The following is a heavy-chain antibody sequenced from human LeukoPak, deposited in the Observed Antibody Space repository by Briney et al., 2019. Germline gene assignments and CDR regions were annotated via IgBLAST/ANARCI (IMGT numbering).Heavy chain of an antibody. Sequence: GGSLRLSCAASGFTFSSYWMSWVRQAPGKGLEWVANVKHDGSEKYYVDSVKGRFTISRDNAKNSLYLQMNSLRAEDTAVYYCARRLGLGFGEYSNNWFDPWGQGTLVTVSS. V-gene: IGHV3-7*01. CDR1: GFTFSSYW. D-gene: IGHD3-10*01. CDR2: VKHDGSEK. CDR3: ARRLGLGFGEYSNNWFDP. J-gene: IGHJ5*02.